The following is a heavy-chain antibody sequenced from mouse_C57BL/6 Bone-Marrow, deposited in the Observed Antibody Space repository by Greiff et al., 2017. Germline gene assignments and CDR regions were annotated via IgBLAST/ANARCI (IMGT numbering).Heavy chain of an antibody. CDR1: GFTFSDYG. CDR2: ISSGSSTI. V-gene: IGHV5-17*01. D-gene: IGHD2-4*01. CDR3: ARPPPYYDYGVGYFDV. J-gene: IGHJ1*03. Sequence: EVKLVESGGGLVKPGGSLKLSCAASGFTFSDYGMHWVRQAPEKGLEWVAYISSGSSTIYYADTVKGRFTISRDHAKNTLFLQMTSLRSEDTAMYYCARPPPYYDYGVGYFDVWGTGTTVTVSS.